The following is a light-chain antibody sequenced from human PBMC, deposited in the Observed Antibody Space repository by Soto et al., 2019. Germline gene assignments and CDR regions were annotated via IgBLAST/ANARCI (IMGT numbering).Light chain of an antibody. V-gene: IGLV2-23*01. Sequence: QSALTQPASVSGSPGQSITISCTGISSDVGSYNLVSWYQQHPGKVPKVMIYEGTKRPSGVSNRFSGSRPGNTASLTISGLQAEDEAHYYCSSYAGSSTHVVFGGGTKVTVL. CDR3: SSYAGSSTHVV. CDR1: SSDVGSYNL. CDR2: EGT. J-gene: IGLJ2*01.